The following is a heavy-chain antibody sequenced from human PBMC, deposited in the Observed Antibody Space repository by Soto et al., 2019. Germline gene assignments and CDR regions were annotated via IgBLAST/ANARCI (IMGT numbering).Heavy chain of an antibody. Sequence: QVQLVESGGGVVQPGRSLRLSCAASGFTFSSYAMHWVRQAPGKGLEWVAVISYDGSNKYYADSVKGRFTISRDNSKNTLYLQMNSLRAEDTAVYYCARDCSGGSCYWAFDYWGQGTLVTVSS. CDR3: ARDCSGGSCYWAFDY. J-gene: IGHJ4*02. V-gene: IGHV3-30-3*01. D-gene: IGHD2-15*01. CDR1: GFTFSSYA. CDR2: ISYDGSNK.